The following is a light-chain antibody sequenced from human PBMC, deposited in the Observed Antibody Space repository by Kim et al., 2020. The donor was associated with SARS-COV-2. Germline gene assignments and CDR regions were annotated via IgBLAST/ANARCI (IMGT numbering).Light chain of an antibody. V-gene: IGKV1-27*01. CDR3: QKYNSAPRT. CDR2: AAS. Sequence: ASVGDRFTITCRASQGISNYLAWYQQKPGKVPKLLIYAASTLQSGVPSRFSGSGSGTDFTLTISSLQPEDVATYYCQKYNSAPRTFGQGTKVDIK. J-gene: IGKJ1*01. CDR1: QGISNY.